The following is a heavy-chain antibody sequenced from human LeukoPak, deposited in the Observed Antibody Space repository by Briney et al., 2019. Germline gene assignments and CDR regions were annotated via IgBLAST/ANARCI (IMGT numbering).Heavy chain of an antibody. D-gene: IGHD3-10*01. V-gene: IGHV3-23*01. J-gene: IGHJ4*02. Sequence: PAVTLTLSCSASRFTINSYAMQWHRQAPGQGLEWVSTISVSSGSTYYTDSVKGRFTISRDNSTNTLYLQMISVRAEDTAVYYCAKENYYGSGSDYWGQGTLVTVYS. CDR3: AKENYYGSGSDY. CDR1: RFTINSYA. CDR2: ISVSSGST.